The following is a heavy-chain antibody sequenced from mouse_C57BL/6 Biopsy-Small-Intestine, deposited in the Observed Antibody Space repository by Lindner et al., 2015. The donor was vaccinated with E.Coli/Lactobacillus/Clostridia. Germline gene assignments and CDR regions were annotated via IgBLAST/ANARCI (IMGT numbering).Heavy chain of an antibody. Sequence: VQLQESGPELVKPGASVKMSCKASGYSFPGYNMHWVKQSHGKSLEWIGFVDPYNGATSYNQKFKDKATLTVDKSSSTAYMQLNSLTSEDSAVYYCAREDRSGYYAMDYWGQGTSVTASS. CDR1: GYSFPGYN. V-gene: IGHV1S135*01. J-gene: IGHJ4*01. CDR3: AREDRSGYYAMDY. D-gene: IGHD3-2*01. CDR2: VDPYNGAT.